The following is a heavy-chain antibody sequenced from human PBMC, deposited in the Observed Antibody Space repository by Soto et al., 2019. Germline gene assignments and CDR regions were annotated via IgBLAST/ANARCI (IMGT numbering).Heavy chain of an antibody. D-gene: IGHD2-2*01. V-gene: IGHV4-34*01. CDR2: INHSGST. CDR1: GGSFSGYY. Sequence: PSETLSLTCAVYGGSFSGYYWSWIRQPPGKGLEWIGEINHSGSTNYNPSLKSRVTISVDTSKNQFSLKLSSVTAADTAVYYCARGPPAAILNPFDYWGQGTLVTVS. J-gene: IGHJ4*02. CDR3: ARGPPAAILNPFDY.